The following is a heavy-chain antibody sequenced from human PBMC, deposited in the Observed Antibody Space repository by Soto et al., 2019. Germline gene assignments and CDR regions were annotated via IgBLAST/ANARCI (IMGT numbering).Heavy chain of an antibody. J-gene: IGHJ5*02. V-gene: IGHV3-9*01. CDR3: AKDGGYSSVMNWFDP. CDR1: GFTFDDYA. Sequence: SLRLSCAASGFTFDDYAMHWVRQAPGKGLEWVSGISWNSGSIGYADSVKGRFTISRDNAKNSLYLQMNSLRAEDTALYYCAKDGGYSSVMNWFDPWGQGTLVTVSS. CDR2: ISWNSGSI. D-gene: IGHD6-25*01.